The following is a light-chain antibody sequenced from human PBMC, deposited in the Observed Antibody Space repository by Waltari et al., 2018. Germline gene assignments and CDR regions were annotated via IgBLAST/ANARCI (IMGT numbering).Light chain of an antibody. Sequence: QSALTQPASVSGSPGQSITISCTGSNSDVGRYSHFSWYQQYPAKAPKLMIYEVNRWPSGVSNRFSGSKSGNTASLTISGLQAEDEADYYCCSYAGGGTQVFGTGTKVTVL. CDR3: CSYAGGGTQV. CDR1: NSDVGRYSH. CDR2: EVN. J-gene: IGLJ1*01. V-gene: IGLV2-23*02.